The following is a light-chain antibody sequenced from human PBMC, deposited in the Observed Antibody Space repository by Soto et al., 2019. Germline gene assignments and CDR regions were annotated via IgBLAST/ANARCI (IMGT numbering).Light chain of an antibody. CDR2: WAS. V-gene: IGKV4-1*01. Sequence: DIVMTQSPDSLAVSLGERATINCKSSQSVLYSSNNKNYLAWYQQKAGQPPKLLIYWASARESGVPDRFSGSGSGTDFTLTISSLQAEDGAVYYGQQYYSTPWTFGQGTKLDIK. CDR1: QSVLYSSNNKNY. CDR3: QQYYSTPWT. J-gene: IGKJ1*01.